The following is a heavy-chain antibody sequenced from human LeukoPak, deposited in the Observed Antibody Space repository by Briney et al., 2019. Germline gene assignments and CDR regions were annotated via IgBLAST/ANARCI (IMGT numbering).Heavy chain of an antibody. J-gene: IGHJ4*02. Sequence: GASVKVSCKASGGTFSSYAISWVRQPPGQGLEWMGGIIPIFGTANYAQKFQGRVTITTDESTSTAYMELSSLRSEDTAVYYCARPSYGGNSFDYWGQGTLVTVSS. CDR2: IIPIFGTA. D-gene: IGHD4-23*01. CDR1: GGTFSSYA. V-gene: IGHV1-69*05. CDR3: ARPSYGGNSFDY.